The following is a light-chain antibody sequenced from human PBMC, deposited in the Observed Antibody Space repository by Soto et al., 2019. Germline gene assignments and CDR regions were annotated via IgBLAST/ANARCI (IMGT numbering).Light chain of an antibody. CDR2: GAS. J-gene: IGKJ4*01. Sequence: PATRSVSPGERATLSCRASQSVNNNLAWYQQKPGQAPRLLIYGASTRATGIPARFSGSGSGTEFTLTISSLQSEDFAVYYCQQYKNWPLTFGGGTKVDIK. V-gene: IGKV3-15*01. CDR3: QQYKNWPLT. CDR1: QSVNNN.